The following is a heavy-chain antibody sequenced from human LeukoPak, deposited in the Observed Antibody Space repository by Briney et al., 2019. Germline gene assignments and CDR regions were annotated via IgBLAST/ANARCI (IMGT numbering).Heavy chain of an antibody. Sequence: GASVKVSCKASGYTFTSYYMHWVRQAPGQGIEWMGVIEPSGGTTNYAQKFQGRVTMTRDTSTNTVYMELSSLRSEDTAVYYCAREEEGGSFDYWGQGTLVTVSS. CDR3: AREEEGGSFDY. V-gene: IGHV1-46*01. CDR1: GYTFTSYY. CDR2: IEPSGGTT. D-gene: IGHD3-16*01. J-gene: IGHJ4*02.